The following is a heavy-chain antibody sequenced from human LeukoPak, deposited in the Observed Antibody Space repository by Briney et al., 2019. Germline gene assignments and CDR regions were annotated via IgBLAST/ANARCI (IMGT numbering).Heavy chain of an antibody. CDR1: GSSISSYY. Sequence: PSETLSLTCTGSGSSISSYYWSWIRQPAGKGLEWIGHIYTSGSTNYNPSLKSRVTMSVDTSKNQFSLKLSSVTAADTAVYHCARDWYTSSLDAFDIWGQGTMVTVSS. V-gene: IGHV4-4*07. D-gene: IGHD2-2*01. CDR2: IYTSGST. CDR3: ARDWYTSSLDAFDI. J-gene: IGHJ3*02.